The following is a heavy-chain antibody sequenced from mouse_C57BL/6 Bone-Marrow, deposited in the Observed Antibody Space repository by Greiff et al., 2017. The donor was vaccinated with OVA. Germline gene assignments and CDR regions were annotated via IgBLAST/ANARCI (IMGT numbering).Heavy chain of an antibody. CDR2: IYPGGGYT. J-gene: IGHJ2*01. Sequence: VMLVESGAELVRPGTSVKMSCKASGYTFTNYWIGWAKQRPGHGLEWIGDIYPGGGYTNYNEKFKGKATLTADKSSSTAYMQFSSLTSEDSAIYYCARWDYYGSKYWGQGTTLTVSS. D-gene: IGHD1-1*01. CDR3: ARWDYYGSKY. CDR1: GYTFTNYW. V-gene: IGHV1-63*01.